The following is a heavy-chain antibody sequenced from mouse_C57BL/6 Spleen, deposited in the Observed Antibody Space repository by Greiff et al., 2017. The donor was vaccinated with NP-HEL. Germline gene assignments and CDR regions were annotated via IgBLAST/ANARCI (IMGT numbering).Heavy chain of an antibody. V-gene: IGHV2-6-1*01. CDR2: IWSDGST. J-gene: IGHJ4*01. CDR1: GFSLTSYG. CDR3: ARHRGNYYAMDY. D-gene: IGHD2-1*01. Sequence: VKLVESGPGLVAPSQSLSITCTVSGFSLTSYGVHWVHQPPGKGLEWLVVIWSDGSTTYNSALKSRLSISKDNSKSQVFLKMNSLQTDDTAMYYCARHRGNYYAMDYWGQGTSVTVSS.